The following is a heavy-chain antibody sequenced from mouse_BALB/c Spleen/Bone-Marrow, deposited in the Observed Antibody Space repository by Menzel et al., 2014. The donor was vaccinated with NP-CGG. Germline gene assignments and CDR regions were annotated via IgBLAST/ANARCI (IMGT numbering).Heavy chain of an antibody. J-gene: IGHJ2*01. Sequence: VQLKQSGPELVKPGASMNISCKASGYSFTGYTMNWVKRSHGKNLEWIGLINPDNGDTSCNQKFKGKATLTIDKSSSTAYMELLSLTSEDSAVYYCARYYRYDFDYWGQGTTLTVSS. CDR2: INPDNGDT. D-gene: IGHD2-14*01. V-gene: IGHV1-18*01. CDR3: ARYYRYDFDY. CDR1: GYSFTGYT.